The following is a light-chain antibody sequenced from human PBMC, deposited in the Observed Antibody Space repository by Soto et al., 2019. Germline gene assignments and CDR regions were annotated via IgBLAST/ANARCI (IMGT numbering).Light chain of an antibody. CDR3: QQYNNSPPWT. V-gene: IGKV3-15*01. J-gene: IGKJ1*01. CDR2: DAS. CDR1: QSVSNN. Sequence: ILMTQAPATLSVAPGERATLSCRASQSVSNNLARYQQKAGQAPRLLIYDASTRATGIPARFSGSGSGTEFTLTISGLQSEDFAVYYCQQYNNSPPWTFGQGNKVDIK.